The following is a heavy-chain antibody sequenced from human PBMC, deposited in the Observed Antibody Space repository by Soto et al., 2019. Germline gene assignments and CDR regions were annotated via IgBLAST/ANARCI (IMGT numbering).Heavy chain of an antibody. Sequence: QVQLVQSGAEVKKPGSSVKVSCKASGDTFSSYAISWVRQAPGQGLEWMGGIIPIFGTANYAQKFKGRVTITADASTSTAYMELSSLRSEDTAVYYCARDGSGYRSRASPMDVWGQGTTVTVSS. CDR3: ARDGSGYRSRASPMDV. CDR2: IIPIFGTA. V-gene: IGHV1-69*01. D-gene: IGHD3-22*01. J-gene: IGHJ6*02. CDR1: GDTFSSYA.